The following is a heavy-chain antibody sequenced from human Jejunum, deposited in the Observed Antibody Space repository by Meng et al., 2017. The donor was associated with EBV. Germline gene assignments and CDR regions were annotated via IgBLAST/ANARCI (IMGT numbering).Heavy chain of an antibody. Sequence: QVQLQESGPGLVQPSGXLSRTCPVSGGSINSKNWWHWVRQAPGKGLEWIGEIDHSGSTHYNPSLKSRVTISLGTSMNQFSLELTSPTAADTAVYYCARDSQYLARGYFDYWGQGALVTVSS. D-gene: IGHD2/OR15-2a*01. V-gene: IGHV4-4*02. J-gene: IGHJ4*02. CDR1: GGSINSKNW. CDR2: IDHSGST. CDR3: ARDSQYLARGYFDY.